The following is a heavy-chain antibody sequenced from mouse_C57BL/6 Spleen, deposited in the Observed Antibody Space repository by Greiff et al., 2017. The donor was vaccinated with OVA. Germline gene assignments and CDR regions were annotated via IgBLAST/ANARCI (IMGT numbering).Heavy chain of an antibody. CDR2: IWTGGGT. CDR1: GFSLTSYA. CDR3: ARNRDSNLYYYAMDY. Sequence: QVQLQQSGPGLVAPSQSLSITCTVSGFSLTSYAISWVRQPPGKGLEWLGVIWTGGGTNYNSALKSRLSISKDNSKSQVFLKMNSLQTDDTARYYCARNRDSNLYYYAMDYWGQGTSVTVSS. V-gene: IGHV2-9-1*01. J-gene: IGHJ4*01. D-gene: IGHD2-5*01.